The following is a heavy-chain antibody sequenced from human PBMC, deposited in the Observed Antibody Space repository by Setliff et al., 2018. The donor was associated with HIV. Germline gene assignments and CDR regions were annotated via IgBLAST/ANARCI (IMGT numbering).Heavy chain of an antibody. Sequence: GASVKVSCKASGDTFTDYYFHWVRQAPGQGLEWVGWISAYNGNTNYAQKLQGRVTMTTDTSTSTAYMELSSLTSADTAVYYCASGKGVRGVIITGGLDVWGTGTTVTVSS. CDR3: ASGKGVRGVIITGGLDV. J-gene: IGHJ6*04. CDR1: GDTFTDYY. D-gene: IGHD3-10*01. CDR2: ISAYNGNT. V-gene: IGHV1-18*04.